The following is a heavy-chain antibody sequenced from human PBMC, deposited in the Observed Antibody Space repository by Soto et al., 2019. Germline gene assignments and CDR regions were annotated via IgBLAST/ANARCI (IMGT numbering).Heavy chain of an antibody. V-gene: IGHV4-59*01. CDR3: ARDRSFYDTTDYISGYYFDY. D-gene: IGHD3-16*01. CDR1: GDSISSSY. CDR2: SYYSGRS. J-gene: IGHJ4*02. Sequence: QVQLQESGPGLVKPSETLSPTCTASGDSISSSYWSWVRQPPGKGLEWLGYSYYSGRSNYKPSLRNLVTMSVDTSKNHFSLNLRSVTAADTAVYYCARDRSFYDTTDYISGYYFDYWGQGILVTVSS.